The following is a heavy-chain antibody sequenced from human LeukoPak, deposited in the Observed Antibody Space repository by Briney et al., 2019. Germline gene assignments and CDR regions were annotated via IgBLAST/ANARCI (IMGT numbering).Heavy chain of an antibody. CDR1: GFTFSSYS. D-gene: IGHD3-22*01. J-gene: IGHJ4*02. V-gene: IGHV3-21*01. Sequence: GGSLRLSCAASGFTFSSYSMNWVRQAPGKGLEWVSSISSSSSYIYYADSVKGRFTLSRDNAKNSLYLQMNSLRAEDTAVYYCARESYYDSSGYYHRQMTAFDYWGQGTLVTVSS. CDR3: ARESYYDSSGYYHRQMTAFDY. CDR2: ISSSSSYI.